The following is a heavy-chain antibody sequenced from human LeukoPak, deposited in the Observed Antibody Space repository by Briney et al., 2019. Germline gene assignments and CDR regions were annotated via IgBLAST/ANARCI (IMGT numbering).Heavy chain of an antibody. D-gene: IGHD6-13*01. CDR2: IYYSGST. CDR1: GGSISSSSYY. V-gene: IGHV4-39*01. CDR3: ARHPDPQQQLVHWFDP. J-gene: IGHJ5*02. Sequence: PSETLSLTCTVSGGSISSSSYYWGWIRQPPGKGLEWIGSIYYSGSTYYNPSLKSRVTISVDTSKNQFSLKLSSVTAADTAVYYCARHPDPQQQLVHWFDPWGQGTLVTVSS.